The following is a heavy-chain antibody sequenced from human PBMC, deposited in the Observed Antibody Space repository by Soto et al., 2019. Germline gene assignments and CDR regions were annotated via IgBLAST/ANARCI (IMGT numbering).Heavy chain of an antibody. D-gene: IGHD3-10*01. CDR1: GFTFSSYA. CDR3: AKDRYDSGYNYLHC. Sequence: QVQLVESGGGVVQPRRSLRLSCAASGFTFSSYAMHWVRQAPGKGLEWVAFILNDGSTKYYADSVKGRFTISRDNSNNTLYLHMNNLGTEDTAVYFCAKDRYDSGYNYLHCWGQGVLVDVSS. CDR2: ILNDGSTK. V-gene: IGHV3-30*18. J-gene: IGHJ4*02.